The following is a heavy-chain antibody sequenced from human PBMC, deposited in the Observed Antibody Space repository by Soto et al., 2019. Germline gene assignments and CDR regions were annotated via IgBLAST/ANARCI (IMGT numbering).Heavy chain of an antibody. D-gene: IGHD3-10*01. CDR2: ISYDGSNK. J-gene: IGHJ6*02. CDR3: AKDQQYYYGTGSYLPFYYYYGMDV. Sequence: QVQLVESGGGVVQPGRSLRLSCAASGFTFSSYGMHWVRQAPGKGLEWVAVISYDGSNKYYADSVKGRFTISRDNSKNTLYLQMNSLRAEDTAVYYCAKDQQYYYGTGSYLPFYYYYGMDVWGQGTTVTVSS. V-gene: IGHV3-30*18. CDR1: GFTFSSYG.